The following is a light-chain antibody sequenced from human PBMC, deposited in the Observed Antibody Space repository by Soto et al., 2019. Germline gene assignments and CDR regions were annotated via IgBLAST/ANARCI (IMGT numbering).Light chain of an antibody. CDR3: QQRSNWPLS. J-gene: IGKJ4*01. V-gene: IGKV3-11*01. CDR1: QSVSSL. Sequence: EIVLTQSPATLSLSPGERATLSCRASQSVSSLLAWYQQKSGQPPRLLIYDASTRATGVPARFSGSGSGPDFTLIISSLEPEDFAVYYCQQRSNWPLSFGGGTKVEI. CDR2: DAS.